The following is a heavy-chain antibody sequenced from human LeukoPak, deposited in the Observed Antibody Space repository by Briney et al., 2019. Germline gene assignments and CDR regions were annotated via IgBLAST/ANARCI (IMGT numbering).Heavy chain of an antibody. J-gene: IGHJ4*02. V-gene: IGHV3-48*03. Sequence: GGSLRLSCAASGFTFSSYEMNWVRQAPGKGLEWLSYISSSGATIFYADSVKGRLTISRDNAKNSLYLQMNSLRDEDTAVYYCARVQRSADYWGQGTLVTVSS. CDR1: GFTFSSYE. D-gene: IGHD3-3*01. CDR2: ISSSGATI. CDR3: ARVQRSADY.